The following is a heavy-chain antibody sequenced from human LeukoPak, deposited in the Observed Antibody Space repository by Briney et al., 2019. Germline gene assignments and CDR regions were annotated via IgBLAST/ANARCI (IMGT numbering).Heavy chain of an antibody. J-gene: IGHJ3*02. D-gene: IGHD5-18*01. V-gene: IGHV3-53*01. Sequence: GGSLRLSCAASGFTVSSNYMSWVRQAPVKGLEWVSVIYSGGSTYYADSVKGRFTISRDNSKNTLYLQMNSLRAEDTAVYYCARESSRQLWLPVPDAFDIWGQGTMVTVSS. CDR2: IYSGGST. CDR1: GFTVSSNY. CDR3: ARESSRQLWLPVPDAFDI.